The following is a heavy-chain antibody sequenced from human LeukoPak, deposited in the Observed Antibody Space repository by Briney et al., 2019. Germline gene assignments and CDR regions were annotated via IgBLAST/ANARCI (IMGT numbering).Heavy chain of an antibody. CDR2: ISAYNGNT. CDR3: ARDLKMGYSSSRYSWGTGSSNDY. V-gene: IGHV1-18*01. J-gene: IGHJ4*02. CDR1: GYTFTSYG. D-gene: IGHD6-13*01. Sequence: ASVKVSCKASGYTFTSYGISWVRQAPGQGLEWMGWISAYNGNTNYAQKLQGRVTMTTDTSTSTAYMELRSLRSDDTAVYYCARDLKMGYSSSRYSWGTGSSNDYWGQGTLVTVSS.